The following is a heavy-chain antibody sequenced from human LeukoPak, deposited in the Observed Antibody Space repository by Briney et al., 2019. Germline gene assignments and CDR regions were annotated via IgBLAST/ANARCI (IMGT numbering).Heavy chain of an antibody. V-gene: IGHV3-23*01. D-gene: IGHD2-15*01. CDR2: ISSNGGST. CDR1: GFTFSSYV. Sequence: GGSLRLSCAASGFTFSSYVMSWVRQAPGKGLEWVSAISSNGGSTYYADSVKGRFTISRDNSKNTAYLQMNSLKTEDTAVYYCTRRGVVAALHYWYFDLWGRGTLVTVSS. CDR3: TRRGVVAALHYWYFDL. J-gene: IGHJ2*01.